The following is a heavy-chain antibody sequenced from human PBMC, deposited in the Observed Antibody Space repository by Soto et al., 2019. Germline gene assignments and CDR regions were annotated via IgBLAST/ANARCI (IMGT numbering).Heavy chain of an antibody. J-gene: IGHJ5*02. CDR2: FSRTSITI. CDR3: ARGDFDPRTPSNYWFDP. CDR1: GFTFSSYD. V-gene: IGHV3-48*01. D-gene: IGHD3-9*01. Sequence: EVQLVESGGGLVQHGGSLRLSCAASGFTFSSYDMNWVRQAPGKGLEWVSYFSRTSITIYYADSVKGRVTISRDNAKNSLFLQMDSLRVEDTAVYYCARGDFDPRTPSNYWFDPWGQGTLVTVSS.